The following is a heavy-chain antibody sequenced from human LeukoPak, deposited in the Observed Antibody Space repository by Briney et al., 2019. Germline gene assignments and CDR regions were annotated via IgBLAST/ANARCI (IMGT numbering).Heavy chain of an antibody. Sequence: GGSLRLSCAASGFTFSSHAMSWVRQAPGKGLEWVSAIGDDVVTTYYAESVKGRFTISRDNSKNTLYLQMNSLRAEDTATYYCARDSPLLTVWGQGTLVTVSS. CDR1: GFTFSSHA. J-gene: IGHJ4*02. CDR3: ARDSPLLTV. CDR2: IGDDVVTT. D-gene: IGHD3-9*01. V-gene: IGHV3-23*01.